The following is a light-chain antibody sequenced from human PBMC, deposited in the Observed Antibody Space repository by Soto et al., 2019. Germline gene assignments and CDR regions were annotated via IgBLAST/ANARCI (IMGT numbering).Light chain of an antibody. CDR1: QTISSNY. CDR2: GTS. J-gene: IGKJ1*01. CDR3: QQYVSGT. V-gene: IGKV3-20*01. Sequence: EIVLTQSPGTLSVSPGERATLSCRASQTISSNYLAWYQQKPGKAPSLLIYGTSSRATGIPDRFSGSGSGTVFTFTISGLEREESAIYFCQQYVSGTFGQGNKVEIK.